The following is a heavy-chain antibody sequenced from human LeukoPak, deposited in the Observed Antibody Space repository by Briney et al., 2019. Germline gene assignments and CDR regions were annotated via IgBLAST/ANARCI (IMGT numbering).Heavy chain of an antibody. CDR3: AREGLGSLTGYYKAYYYYYYMDV. CDR2: ISGSGGST. D-gene: IGHD3-9*01. V-gene: IGHV3-23*01. Sequence: GGSLRLSCAASGFTFSSYAMSWVRQAPGKGLEWVSAISGSGGSTYYADSVKGRFAISRDNSKNTLYLQMNSLRAEDTAVYYCAREGLGSLTGYYKAYYYYYYMDVWGKGTTVTISS. CDR1: GFTFSSYA. J-gene: IGHJ6*03.